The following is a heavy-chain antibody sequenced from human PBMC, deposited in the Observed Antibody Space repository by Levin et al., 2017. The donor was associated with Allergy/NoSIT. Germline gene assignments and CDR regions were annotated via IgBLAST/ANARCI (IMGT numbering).Heavy chain of an antibody. CDR2: INHSGST. CDR3: SVVIPYYYYYYMDV. J-gene: IGHJ6*03. V-gene: IGHV4-34*01. D-gene: IGHD3-22*01. CDR1: GGSFSGYY. Sequence: SQTLSLTCAVYGGSFSGYYWSWIRQPPGKGLEWIGEINHSGSTNYNPSLKSRVTISVDTSKNQFSLKLSSVTAADTAVYYCSVVIPYYYYYYMDVWGKGTTVTVSS.